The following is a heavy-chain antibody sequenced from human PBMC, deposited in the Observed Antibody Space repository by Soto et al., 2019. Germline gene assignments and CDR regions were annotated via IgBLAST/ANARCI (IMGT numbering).Heavy chain of an antibody. Sequence: EVRLAESGGGLVQPGGSLRLSCVASGLSFSDYWIHWVRQAPGKGLIWVSGIRSGGDTDYADSVKGRFTISRDNAKNTVYLQMNNRRADDTAVYYCGRVDWNAGADWGQGTLVTVSS. CDR3: GRVDWNAGAD. CDR2: IRSGGDT. V-gene: IGHV3-74*01. J-gene: IGHJ4*02. CDR1: GLSFSDYW. D-gene: IGHD1-1*01.